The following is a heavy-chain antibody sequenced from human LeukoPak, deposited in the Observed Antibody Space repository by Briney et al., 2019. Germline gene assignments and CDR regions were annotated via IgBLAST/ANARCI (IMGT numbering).Heavy chain of an antibody. J-gene: IGHJ4*02. D-gene: IGHD3-9*01. V-gene: IGHV3-49*04. CDR1: GLTFGDYA. CDR3: TDILTGSSNY. Sequence: GGSLGLSCTASGLTFGDYAMSWVRQAPGKGLEWVGFIRSRAYGGTTEYAASVKGRFTISRDDSKSIAYLQMNSLKTEDTAVYYCTDILTGSSNYWGQGTLVTVSS. CDR2: IRSRAYGGTT.